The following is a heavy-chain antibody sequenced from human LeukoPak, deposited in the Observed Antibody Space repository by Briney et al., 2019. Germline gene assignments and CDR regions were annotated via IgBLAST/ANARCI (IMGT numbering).Heavy chain of an antibody. V-gene: IGHV3-23*01. CDR3: AKDLRWSSSGRCGVY. CDR1: GLTFSSYA. J-gene: IGHJ4*02. CDR2: ISSSGRST. D-gene: IGHD6-19*01. Sequence: GGSLRLSCAASGLTFSSYAMSWVRQAPGKGLERLSAISSSGRSTYYADSVKGRFTISRDNFKNTLYLQMNSLIAEDTAVYYCAKDLRWSSSGRCGVYWGQGTLVTVSS.